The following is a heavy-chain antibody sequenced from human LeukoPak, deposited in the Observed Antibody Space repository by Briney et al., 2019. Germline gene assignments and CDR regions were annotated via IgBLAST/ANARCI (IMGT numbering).Heavy chain of an antibody. V-gene: IGHV4-39*07. CDR2: INYFGST. D-gene: IGHD6-13*01. J-gene: IGHJ4*02. CDR3: ARDVAAVDFDF. Sequence: PSETLSLTCTVSGGSISSGGYYWSWIRQHPGKGLEWIGSINYFGSTYHNPSLKSRITISIDTSNNQVSLRLSSVTAADTAVYFCARDVAAVDFDFWGQGTLVTVSS. CDR1: GGSISSGGYY.